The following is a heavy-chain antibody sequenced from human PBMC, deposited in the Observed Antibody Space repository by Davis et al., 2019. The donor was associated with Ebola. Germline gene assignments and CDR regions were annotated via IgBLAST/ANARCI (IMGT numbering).Heavy chain of an antibody. J-gene: IGHJ6*04. CDR3: ARDRGEWELLGGMDV. CDR1: GGSISSSSYY. V-gene: IGHV4-39*07. Sequence: MPSETLSLTCTVSGGSISSSSYYWGWIRQPPGKGLEWIGSIYYSGSTYYNPSLRSRVTISVDTSKNQFSLKLSSVTAADTAVYYCARDRGEWELLGGMDVWGKGTTVTVSS. D-gene: IGHD1-26*01. CDR2: IYYSGST.